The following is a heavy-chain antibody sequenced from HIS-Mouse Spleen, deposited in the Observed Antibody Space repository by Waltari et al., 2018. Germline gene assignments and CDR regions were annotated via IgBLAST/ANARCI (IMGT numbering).Heavy chain of an antibody. CDR3: AREPEYYFDY. V-gene: IGHV3-30*04. CDR1: GFTFRSYA. Sequence: QVQLVESGGGVVQPGRSLRLSCAASGFTFRSYAMHWVRQAPGKGLEWVAVISYDGSNKYYADSVKGRFTISRDNSKNTLYLQMNSLRAEDTAVYYCAREPEYYFDYWGQGTLVTVSS. J-gene: IGHJ4*02. CDR2: ISYDGSNK.